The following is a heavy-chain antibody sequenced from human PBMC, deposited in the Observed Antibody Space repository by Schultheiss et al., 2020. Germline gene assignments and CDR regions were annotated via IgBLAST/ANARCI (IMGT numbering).Heavy chain of an antibody. CDR2: IYYSGST. Sequence: SETLSLTCTVSGGSISSYYWSWIRQPPGKGLEWIGYIYYSGSTNYNPSLKSRVTISVDTSKNQFFLKLSSVTAADTAVYYCAREIIVGGRALDYWGQGTLVTVSS. CDR3: AREIIVGGRALDY. D-gene: IGHD1-26*01. J-gene: IGHJ4*02. CDR1: GGSISSYY. V-gene: IGHV4-59*01.